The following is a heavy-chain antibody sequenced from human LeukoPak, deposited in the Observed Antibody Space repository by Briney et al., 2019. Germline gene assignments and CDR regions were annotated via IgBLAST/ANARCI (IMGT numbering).Heavy chain of an antibody. Sequence: PLETLSLTCAVYGGSFSGYYWSWIRQPPGKGLEWIGEINHSGSTNYNPSLKSRVTISVDTSKNQFSLKLSSVTAADTAVYYCARSDYIVVVPAAIRPGMDVWGQGTTVTVSS. CDR1: GGSFSGYY. J-gene: IGHJ6*02. V-gene: IGHV4-34*01. D-gene: IGHD2-2*01. CDR2: INHSGST. CDR3: ARSDYIVVVPAAIRPGMDV.